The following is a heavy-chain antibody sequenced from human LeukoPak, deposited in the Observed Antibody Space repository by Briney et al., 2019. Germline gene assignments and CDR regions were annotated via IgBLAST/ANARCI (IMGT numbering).Heavy chain of an antibody. CDR1: GFTFSTYW. CDR3: ARDGGIKMVPNRFDS. V-gene: IGHV3-7*01. Sequence: GGSLRLSCAASGFTFSTYWMSWVRQAPGKGLEWVANIKDDGSEKYYVDSLKGRFTISRDNARNSLYLQMNSLRAEDTAVYYCARDGGIKMVPNRFDSWGQGTLVTVSS. CDR2: IKDDGSEK. D-gene: IGHD2-15*01. J-gene: IGHJ5*01.